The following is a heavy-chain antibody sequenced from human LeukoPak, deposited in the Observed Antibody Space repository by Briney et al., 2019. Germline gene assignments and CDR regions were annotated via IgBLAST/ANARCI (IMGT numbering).Heavy chain of an antibody. V-gene: IGHV1-8*03. CDR3: ARRGYDSSGYYYSDY. J-gene: IGHJ4*02. Sequence: ASVTVCFTAAAYTFTIYGNDWVRQAPGPGLEWMGWMNPNNGNTGYAQKFQGRVTITRNTSITTAYLELSSLRSEDTAVYYCARRGYDSSGYYYSDYWGQGTLVTVSS. D-gene: IGHD3-22*01. CDR2: MNPNNGNT. CDR1: AYTFTIYG.